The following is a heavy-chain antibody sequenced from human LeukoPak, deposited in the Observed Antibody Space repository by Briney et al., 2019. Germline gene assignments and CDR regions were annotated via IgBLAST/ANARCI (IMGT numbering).Heavy chain of an antibody. V-gene: IGHV4-59*12. J-gene: IGHJ5*02. D-gene: IGHD6-13*01. Sequence: SETLSLTCTVSGGSISSYYWTWIRQPPGKGLEWIGYIYYSGSTNYNPSLKSRVTISVDTSKNQFSLKLSSVTAADTAVYYCARGTIAAAGGRWFDPWGQGTLVTVSS. CDR1: GGSISSYY. CDR3: ARGTIAAAGGRWFDP. CDR2: IYYSGST.